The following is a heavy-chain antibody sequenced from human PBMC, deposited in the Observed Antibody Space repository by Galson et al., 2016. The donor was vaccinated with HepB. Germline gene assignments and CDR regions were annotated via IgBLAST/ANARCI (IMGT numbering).Heavy chain of an antibody. J-gene: IGHJ2*01. CDR2: VYYDGTT. Sequence: SETLSLTCTVSGGSISSTTHYWAWIRQSPGKGLEWIGCVYYDGTTFYNPSLKSRVTISVDTSRNQFSLRLTSVTAADTAVYFWAREGKTTAVIPDWYFDLWGRGTLVTVSS. CDR3: AREGKTTAVIPDWYFDL. D-gene: IGHD4-23*01. V-gene: IGHV4-39*07. CDR1: GGSISSTTHY.